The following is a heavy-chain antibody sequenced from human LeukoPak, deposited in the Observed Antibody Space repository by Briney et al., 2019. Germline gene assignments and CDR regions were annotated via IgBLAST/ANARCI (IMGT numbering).Heavy chain of an antibody. J-gene: IGHJ4*02. V-gene: IGHV6-1*01. D-gene: IGHD3-9*01. CDR3: ARNVLRYFDWLPKVFDY. Sequence: SQTLSLTCAISGDSVSSNSAAWHWIRQSPSRGLEWLGRTYYKSKWYNDYAVSVKSRITINPDTSKNQFSLKLSSVTAADTAVYYCARNVLRYFDWLPKVFDYWGQGTLVTVSS. CDR2: TYYKSKWYN. CDR1: GDSVSSNSAA.